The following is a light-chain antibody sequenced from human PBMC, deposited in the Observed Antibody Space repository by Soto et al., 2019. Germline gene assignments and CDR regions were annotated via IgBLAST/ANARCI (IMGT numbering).Light chain of an antibody. J-gene: IGLJ3*02. V-gene: IGLV2-23*02. CDR1: SSDIGGYNY. CDR2: AVS. CDR3: CSYAGNTTFK. Sequence: QSALTQPASVSGSPGQSITISCTGTSSDIGGYNYVSWYQQHPGKAPKLMIYAVSKRPSGVSTRFSGSKSGNTASLSISGLQAEDEADYYCCSYAGNTTFKFGGGTKVTVL.